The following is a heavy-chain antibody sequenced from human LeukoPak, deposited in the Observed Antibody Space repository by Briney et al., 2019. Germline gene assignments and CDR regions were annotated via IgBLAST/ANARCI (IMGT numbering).Heavy chain of an antibody. CDR1: GYSISSGYY. D-gene: IGHD2-2*01. V-gene: IGHV4-38-2*02. J-gene: IGHJ4*02. CDR3: SRGAAPSVVVPAAISPRAAAAGGVFDY. Sequence: SETLSLTCTVSGYSISSGYYWGWIRQPPGKRLEWIGSIYHSGSTYYNPSLKSRFTISVDTSKNQFSLKLNSVTAADTAVYYCSRGAAPSVVVPAAISPRAAAAGGVFDYWGQGTLVTVSS. CDR2: IYHSGST.